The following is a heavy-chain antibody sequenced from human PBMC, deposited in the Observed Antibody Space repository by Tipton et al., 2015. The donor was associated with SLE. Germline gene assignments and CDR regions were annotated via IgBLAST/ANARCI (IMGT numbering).Heavy chain of an antibody. V-gene: IGHV4-30-4*01. J-gene: IGHJ3*02. D-gene: IGHD2-15*01. Sequence: TLSLTCTVSGGSISSGDYYWSWIRQPPGKGLEWIGYIYYSGSTYYNPSLKSRVTISVDTSKNQFSLKLSSVTAADTAVYYCARERGSWREDAFDIWGQGTMVTVSS. CDR1: GGSISSGDYY. CDR3: ARERGSWREDAFDI. CDR2: IYYSGST.